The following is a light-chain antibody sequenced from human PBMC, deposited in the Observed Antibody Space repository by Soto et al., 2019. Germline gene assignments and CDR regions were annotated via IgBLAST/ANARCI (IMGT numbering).Light chain of an antibody. V-gene: IGKV3-15*01. CDR1: QSVGSN. Sequence: EIVMTQSPATLSVSPGERATLSCRACQSVGSNLAWYQQKPGQAPRLLMYGASTRATGVPARFSGSGSGAEFTLTISSLQSEDFVVYYCQQYNNRPPWTFGQGTKVEIE. CDR2: GAS. J-gene: IGKJ1*01. CDR3: QQYNNRPPWT.